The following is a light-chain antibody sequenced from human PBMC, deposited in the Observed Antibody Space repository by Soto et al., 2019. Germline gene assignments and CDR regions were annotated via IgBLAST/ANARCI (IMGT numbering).Light chain of an antibody. CDR3: QQYDSYPFT. Sequence: DIQMTQSPSTLSASEGDRVTITCRASQSINNWLAWYQQKPGKAPKLLISKASNLKSGVPSRFCGTGSGTEFTLTISSLQPDDFASYYCQQYDSYPFTFGGGTKVEI. CDR2: KAS. V-gene: IGKV1-5*03. CDR1: QSINNW. J-gene: IGKJ4*01.